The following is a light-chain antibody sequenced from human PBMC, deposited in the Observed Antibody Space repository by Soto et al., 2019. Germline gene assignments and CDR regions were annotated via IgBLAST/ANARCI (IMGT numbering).Light chain of an antibody. CDR3: QQFSSYPLT. Sequence: IVMTQSPATLSVSPGERATLSCRASQSVSSHFLAWYQQKPGQAPRLLIYDASSRATGIPDRFSGGGSGTDFTLTISRLEPEDFAVYYCQQFSSYPLTFGGGTKVDI. CDR1: QSVSSHF. CDR2: DAS. J-gene: IGKJ4*01. V-gene: IGKV3-20*01.